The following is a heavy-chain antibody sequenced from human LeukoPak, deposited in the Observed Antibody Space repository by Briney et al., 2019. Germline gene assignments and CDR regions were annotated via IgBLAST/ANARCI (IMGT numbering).Heavy chain of an antibody. V-gene: IGHV4-30-4*02. D-gene: IGHD6-13*01. CDR3: ASEAAYSSTWYYFDY. J-gene: IGHJ4*02. Sequence: SETLSLTCTVSGGSISSGDYYWSWIRQPPGKGLEWIGYVYYSGSTNYNPSLKSRITISVDTSKNQFSLSLSSVTAADTAVYYCASEAAYSSTWYYFDYWGQGTLVTVSS. CDR2: VYYSGST. CDR1: GGSISSGDYY.